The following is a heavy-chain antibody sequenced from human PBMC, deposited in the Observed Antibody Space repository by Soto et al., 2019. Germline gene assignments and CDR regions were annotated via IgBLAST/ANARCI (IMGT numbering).Heavy chain of an antibody. V-gene: IGHV3-9*01. CDR3: AKVSSGHDLDYYYYMDV. CDR1: GFTFDDYA. CDR2: ISWNSGSI. J-gene: IGHJ6*03. D-gene: IGHD5-12*01. Sequence: DVQLVESGGGLVQPGRSLRLSCAASGFTFDDYAMHWVRQAPGKGLEWVSGISWNSGSIGYADSVKGRFTISRDNAKNSLYLQMNSLRAEDTALYYCAKVSSGHDLDYYYYMDVWGKGTTVTVSS.